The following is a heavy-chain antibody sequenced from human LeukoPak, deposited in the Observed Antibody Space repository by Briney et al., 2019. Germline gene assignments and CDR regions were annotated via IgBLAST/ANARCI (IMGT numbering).Heavy chain of an antibody. CDR1: GFTFSGSA. V-gene: IGHV3-73*01. CDR3: TRLFGVDY. J-gene: IGHJ4*02. Sequence: PGGSLKLSCAASGFTFSGSAMHWVRQASGKGLEWVGRIRSKANSYATAYAASVKGRFTISRDDSKNTTYLQMISLKTEDTAVYYCTRLFGVDYWGQGTLVTVSS. CDR2: IRSKANSYAT. D-gene: IGHD3-10*02.